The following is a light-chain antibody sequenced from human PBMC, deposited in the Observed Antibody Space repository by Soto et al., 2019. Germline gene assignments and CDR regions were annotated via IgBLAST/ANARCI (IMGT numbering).Light chain of an antibody. V-gene: IGLV1-44*01. CDR3: AAWDDSRNGFAV. CDR1: SSNIGSNT. J-gene: IGLJ7*01. CDR2: SND. Sequence: QSVLTQPPSASGTPGQRVTISCSGSSSNIGSNTVNWCQQLPGKAPKLLIYSNDQRPSGVPDRFSGSKSDTSASLAISGLQSDDEADYYCAAWDDSRNGFAVFGGGTQLTVL.